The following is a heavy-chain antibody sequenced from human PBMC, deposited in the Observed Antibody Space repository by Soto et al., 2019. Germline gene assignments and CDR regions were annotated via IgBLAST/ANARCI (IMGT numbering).Heavy chain of an antibody. CDR3: ARDRQQWELPYYFDY. J-gene: IGHJ4*02. CDR2: ISSSGSTI. CDR1: GFTFSDYY. V-gene: IGHV3-11*01. D-gene: IGHD1-26*01. Sequence: GGSLRLSCAASGFTFSDYYMSWVRQAPGKGLEWVSYISSSGSTIYYADSVKGRFTISRDNAKNSLYLQMNSLRAEDTAVYYCARDRQQWELPYYFDYRGQGTLVTVSS.